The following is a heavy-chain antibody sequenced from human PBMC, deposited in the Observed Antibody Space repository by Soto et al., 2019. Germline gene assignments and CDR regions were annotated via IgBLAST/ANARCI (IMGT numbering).Heavy chain of an antibody. CDR1: GFTFSSYG. CDR3: AKDAAAQYFDY. V-gene: IGHV3-30*18. D-gene: IGHD6-13*01. J-gene: IGHJ4*02. CDR2: ISYDGSNK. Sequence: QVQLVESGGGVVQPGRSLRLFCAASGFTFSSYGMHWVRQAPGKGLEWVAVISYDGSNKYYADSVKGRFTISRDNSKNTLYLQMNSLRAEDTAVYYCAKDAAAQYFDYWGQGTLVTVSS.